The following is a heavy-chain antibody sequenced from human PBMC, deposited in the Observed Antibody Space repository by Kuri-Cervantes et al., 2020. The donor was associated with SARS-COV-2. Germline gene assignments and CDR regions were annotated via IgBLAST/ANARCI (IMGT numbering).Heavy chain of an antibody. CDR2: MSGSGAST. V-gene: IGHV3-23*01. D-gene: IGHD5-24*01. J-gene: IGHJ4*02. Sequence: GGSLRLSCAASGFSFSTNVMAWVRQAPGKGLEWVSTMSGSGASTHYADSVKGRFTISRDNSKNILYLQMNSLRVEDTAVYYCASVSTMGFSLDWGQGTLVTVSS. CDR1: GFSFSTNV. CDR3: ASVSTMGFSLD.